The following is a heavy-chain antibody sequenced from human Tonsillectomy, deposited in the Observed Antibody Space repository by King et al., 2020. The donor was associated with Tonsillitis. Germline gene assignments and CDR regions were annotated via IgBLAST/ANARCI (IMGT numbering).Heavy chain of an antibody. J-gene: IGHJ4*02. V-gene: IGHV1-69*11. CDR1: GGTFSSYA. CDR2: IIPIIGRT. CDR3: ASPGSGHVSFDY. D-gene: IGHD1-14*01. Sequence: QLVQSGAEMKKPGSSVKVSCKASGGTFSSYAFSWVRQAPGQGLEWMGRIIPIIGRTNYSQKFQYRVTITPDESTSTAYMERTSLRSGDTAVYYCASPGSGHVSFDYWGQGTLVTVSS.